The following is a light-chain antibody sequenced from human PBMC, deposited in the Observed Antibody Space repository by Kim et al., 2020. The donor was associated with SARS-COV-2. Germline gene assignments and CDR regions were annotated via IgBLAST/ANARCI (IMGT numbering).Light chain of an antibody. V-gene: IGLV2-11*03. CDR3: CSYAGSPWV. J-gene: IGLJ3*02. CDR1: GSDGGGYNY. Sequence: PGQSVTISCTGTGSDGGGYNYVSRYQQLPGKAPKLMIYDVSSRPSGVPDRFSGSKSGNTASLTISGLQAEDEADYYCCSYAGSPWVFGGGTQLTVL. CDR2: DVS.